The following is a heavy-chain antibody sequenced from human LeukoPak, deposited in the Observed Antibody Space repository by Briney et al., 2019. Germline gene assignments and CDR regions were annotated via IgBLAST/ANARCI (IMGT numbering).Heavy chain of an antibody. CDR2: GSTSGST. V-gene: IGHV4-4*07. J-gene: IGHJ4*02. CDR3: ARDSYFGSGNYYIDY. CDR1: GASISSYY. D-gene: IGHD3-10*01. Sequence: SETLSLTCTVTGASISSYYGSWIRQPAGKGLEWIGRGSTSGSTNYNPSLKSRVTMSVETSKNQFYLKLSSVTAADTAVYYCARDSYFGSGNYYIDYWGQGTLVTVSS.